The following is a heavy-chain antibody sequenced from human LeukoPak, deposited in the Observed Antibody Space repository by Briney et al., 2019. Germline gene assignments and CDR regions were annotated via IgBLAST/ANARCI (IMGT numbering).Heavy chain of an antibody. D-gene: IGHD6-13*01. Sequence: SETLSLTCAVYGGSFSGYYWSWIRQPPGKGLEWIGEINHSGSTNYNPSLKSRVTTSVDTSKNQFSLKLSSVTAADTAVYYCARLRAAAGYYFDYWGQGTLVTVSS. V-gene: IGHV4-34*01. CDR2: INHSGST. J-gene: IGHJ4*02. CDR1: GGSFSGYY. CDR3: ARLRAAAGYYFDY.